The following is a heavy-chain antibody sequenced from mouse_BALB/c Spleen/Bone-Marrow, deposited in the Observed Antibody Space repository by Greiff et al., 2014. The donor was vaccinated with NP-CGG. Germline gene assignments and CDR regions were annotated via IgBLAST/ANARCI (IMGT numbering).Heavy chain of an antibody. CDR1: GYTFTSYW. V-gene: IGHV1-7*01. J-gene: IGHJ3*01. CDR2: INPSTGYT. CDR3: ARGVRGYDGFAY. D-gene: IGHD2-2*01. Sequence: QVQLQQSGAELAKPGASVKMSCKASGYTFTSYWMHWVKQRPGQGLEWIGYINPSTGYTEYNQKFKDKATLTADKSSSTAYMQLSSLTSEDSAVYDCARGVRGYDGFAYWGQGTLVTVSA.